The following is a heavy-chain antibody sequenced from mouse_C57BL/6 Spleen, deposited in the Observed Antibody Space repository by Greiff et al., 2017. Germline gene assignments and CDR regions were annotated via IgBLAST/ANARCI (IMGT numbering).Heavy chain of an antibody. D-gene: IGHD2-4*01. CDR1: GFTFSSYA. J-gene: IGHJ4*01. V-gene: IGHV5-4*03. CDR2: ISAGGSYT. Sequence: EVKLVESGGGLVKPGGSLKLSCAASGFTFSSYAMSWVRQTPGKRLEWVATISAGGSYTNYPDNVKGRVTMSRDNAKNTPYLQMSHLKSEDTAVYYCASIYYDDDGGAMDYWGQGTSVTVSS. CDR3: ASIYYDDDGGAMDY.